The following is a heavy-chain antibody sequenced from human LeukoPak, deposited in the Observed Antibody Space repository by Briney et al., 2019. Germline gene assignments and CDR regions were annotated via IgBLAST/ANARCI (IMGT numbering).Heavy chain of an antibody. Sequence: PGGSLRLSGPASGFTFVDYAMLGVRQAQGKGWEWVSVISGSGDSTNYGDSADGPFTISRENTKSSLYLQMNSLRPEDTPLYYCANDTHLVGATTPEYYFDYWGQGTLVTVSS. CDR1: GFTFVDYA. CDR3: ANDTHLVGATTPEYYFDY. D-gene: IGHD1-26*01. CDR2: ISGSGDST. J-gene: IGHJ4*02. V-gene: IGHV3-43*02.